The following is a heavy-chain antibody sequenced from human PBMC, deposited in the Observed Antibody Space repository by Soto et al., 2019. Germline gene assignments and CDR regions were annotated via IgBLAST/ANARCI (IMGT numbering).Heavy chain of an antibody. J-gene: IGHJ6*02. CDR3: ARGTRSGSYYYYGLDV. D-gene: IGHD1-26*01. Sequence: SVKVSCKASGGTFSSYSITLVRQAPAQGLEWMGGIIPIFGTTNYARRFQCRVTITADKSTSTAYMELRGPRSEDTAVYYCARGTRSGSYYYYGLDVWGQGTTVTVSS. CDR1: GGTFSSYS. CDR2: IIPIFGTT. V-gene: IGHV1-69*06.